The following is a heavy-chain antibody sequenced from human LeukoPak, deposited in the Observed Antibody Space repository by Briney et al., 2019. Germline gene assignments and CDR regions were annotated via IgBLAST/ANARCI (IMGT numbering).Heavy chain of an antibody. J-gene: IGHJ6*03. D-gene: IGHD2-2*03. CDR3: ARAGGYCSSTSCSHYYYMDV. CDR2: INPSGGST. CDR1: GYTFTGYH. V-gene: IGHV1-46*01. Sequence: ASVKVSCKASGYTFTGYHMHWVRQAPGQGLEWMGIINPSGGSTSYAQKFQGRVTMTRDMSTSTVYMELSSLRSEDTAVYYCARAGGYCSSTSCSHYYYMDVWGKGTTVTVSS.